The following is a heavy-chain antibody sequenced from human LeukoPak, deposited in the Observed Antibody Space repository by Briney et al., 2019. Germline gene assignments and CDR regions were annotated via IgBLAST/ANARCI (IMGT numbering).Heavy chain of an antibody. J-gene: IGHJ5*02. CDR3: ARVYSTIFGVVRNWFDP. D-gene: IGHD3-3*01. CDR1: GFTFSSYS. Sequence: PGGSLRLSCAASGFTFSSYSMNWVRQAPGKGLEWVSSISSSSSYIYYADSVKGRFTISRDNTKNSLYLQMNSLRAEDTAVYYCARVYSTIFGVVRNWFDPWGQGTLVTVSS. CDR2: ISSSSSYI. V-gene: IGHV3-21*01.